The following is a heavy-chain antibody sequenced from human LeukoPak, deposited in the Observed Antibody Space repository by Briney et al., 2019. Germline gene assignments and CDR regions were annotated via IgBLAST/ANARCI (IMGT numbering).Heavy chain of an antibody. D-gene: IGHD3-10*01. CDR3: ARDPYGTGWYFDL. Sequence: PSQTLSLTCTVSGGSISSGDYYWSWIRQPPGKGLEWIGYIYYSGSTYYNPSLKSRVTISVDTSKNQFSLKLSSVTAADTAVYYCARDPYGTGWYFDLWGRGTLVTVSS. V-gene: IGHV4-30-4*01. J-gene: IGHJ2*01. CDR2: IYYSGST. CDR1: GGSISSGDYY.